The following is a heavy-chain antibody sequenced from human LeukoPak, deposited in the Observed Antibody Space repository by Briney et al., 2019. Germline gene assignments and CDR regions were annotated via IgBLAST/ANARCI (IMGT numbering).Heavy chain of an antibody. CDR3: AREGYGSSTSWGYFDY. CDR2: ISSDGSNQ. J-gene: IGHJ4*02. D-gene: IGHD6-13*01. CDR1: GFTFSSHP. Sequence: GGSLRLSCAASGFTFSSHPIHWVRQAPGKGLEWVAVISSDGSNQDYADSMKGRFTVSRDNSKNTLHLQMNSLSPEDTAVYYCAREGYGSSTSWGYFDYWGQGILVTVSS. V-gene: IGHV3-30*04.